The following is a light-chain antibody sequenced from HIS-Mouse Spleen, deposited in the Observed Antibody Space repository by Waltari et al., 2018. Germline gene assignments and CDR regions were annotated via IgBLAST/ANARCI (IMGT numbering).Light chain of an antibody. Sequence: QSALTQPASVSGSPGQPTTISCTGTSSVVGSYNLVPWYQQHPGKAPKLLIYEGSRRPSGVSNRFSGSKSGNTASLTISGLQAEDEADYYCCSYAGSSTFEVFGGGTKLTIL. V-gene: IGLV2-23*03. CDR1: SSVVGSYNL. CDR2: EGS. J-gene: IGLJ2*01. CDR3: CSYAGSSTFEV.